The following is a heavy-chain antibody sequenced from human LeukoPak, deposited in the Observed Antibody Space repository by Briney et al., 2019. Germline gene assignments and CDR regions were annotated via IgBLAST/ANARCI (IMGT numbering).Heavy chain of an antibody. Sequence: NPSQTLSLTCSVPDDSISSGDYYWSSIRQPPGKGQERLGYISHSVSTVYTPSIKDRVTRIEERSLHYFSLSLSSVTAADTAVYYCARAPHSSSWYPIYYFDYWGQGTLVTVSS. CDR3: ARAPHSSSWYPIYYFDY. CDR2: ISHSVST. V-gene: IGHV4-30-4*01. D-gene: IGHD6-13*01. CDR1: DDSISSGDYY. J-gene: IGHJ4*02.